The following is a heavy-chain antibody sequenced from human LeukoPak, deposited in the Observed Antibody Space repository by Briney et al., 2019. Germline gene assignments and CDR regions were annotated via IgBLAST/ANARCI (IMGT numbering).Heavy chain of an antibody. Sequence: SETLSLTCTVSGGSISSYYWSWIRQPPGKGLEWIGYIYYSGSTNYNPSLKSRVTISVDTSKNQFSLKLSSVTAADTAVYYCARDTAMKRWGQGTLVTVSS. CDR1: GGSISSYY. V-gene: IGHV4-59*01. CDR3: ARDTAMKR. D-gene: IGHD5-18*01. CDR2: IYYSGST. J-gene: IGHJ4*02.